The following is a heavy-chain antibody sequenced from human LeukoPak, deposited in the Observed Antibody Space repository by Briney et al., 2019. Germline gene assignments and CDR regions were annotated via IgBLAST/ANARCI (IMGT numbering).Heavy chain of an antibody. CDR2: ISADNGFT. CDR1: GYTLTSYG. V-gene: IGHV1-18*01. Sequence: ASVKVSCKASGYTLTSYGINWVRQAPGQGLEWMGWISADNGFTASAQNLQGRVTMTTGTSTNAAYMELRSLRSDDTAVYYCANLAGVVAGLDPWGQGTLVTVSS. J-gene: IGHJ5*02. CDR3: ANLAGVVAGLDP. D-gene: IGHD6-19*01.